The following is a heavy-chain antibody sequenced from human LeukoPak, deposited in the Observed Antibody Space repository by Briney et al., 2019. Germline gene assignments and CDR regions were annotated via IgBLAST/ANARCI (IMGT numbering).Heavy chain of an antibody. Sequence: PGGSLRLSCAASGFTFSSYAMSWVRQAPGKGLEWVANIKQDGSEKYYVDSVKGRFTISRDNAKNSLYLQMNSLRAEDTAVYYCASSFRILYDYWGQGTLVTVSS. CDR3: ASSFRILYDY. D-gene: IGHD2-8*01. CDR2: IKQDGSEK. J-gene: IGHJ4*02. V-gene: IGHV3-7*01. CDR1: GFTFSSYA.